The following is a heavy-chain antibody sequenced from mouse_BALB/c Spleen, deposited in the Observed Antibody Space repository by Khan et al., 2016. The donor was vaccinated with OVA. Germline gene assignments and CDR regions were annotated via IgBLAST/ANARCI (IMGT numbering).Heavy chain of an antibody. CDR2: ISYSGST. J-gene: IGHJ2*01. CDR3: TKEWFHYGNSYGAFDY. CDR1: GYSITSDYV. D-gene: IGHD1-1*01. Sequence: VQLKESGPGLVKPSQSLSLTCTVTGYSITSDYVWNWIRQFPGNKLEWMGYISYSGSTTYNPSLKSRTPITRDTSKNQSYLQLNSVTTEDTGIYYCTKEWFHYGNSYGAFDYWGQGTTLTVSS. V-gene: IGHV3-2*02.